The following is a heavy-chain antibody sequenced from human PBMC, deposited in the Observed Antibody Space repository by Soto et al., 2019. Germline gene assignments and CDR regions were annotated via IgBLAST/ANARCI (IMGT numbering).Heavy chain of an antibody. D-gene: IGHD3-16*01. CDR3: ARDYAGMDV. Sequence: PGGSLRLSCAASGFTVSSNYMSRVRQATGKGLEWVSAIGTAGDTYYPGSVKGRFTISRENAKNSLYLQMNSLRAEDTAVYYCARDYAGMDVWGQGTTVTVSS. CDR1: GFTVSSNY. CDR2: IGTAGDT. V-gene: IGHV3-13*01. J-gene: IGHJ6*02.